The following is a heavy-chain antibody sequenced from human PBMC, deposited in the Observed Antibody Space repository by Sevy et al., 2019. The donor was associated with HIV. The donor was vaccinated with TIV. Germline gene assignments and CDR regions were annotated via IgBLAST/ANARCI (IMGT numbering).Heavy chain of an antibody. J-gene: IGHJ4*02. CDR1: GYTFSTFG. CDR2: ISAYNGYT. V-gene: IGHV1-18*01. D-gene: IGHD5-12*01. CDR3: ARGYVRGYSGHVDY. Sequence: ASVKVSCKASGYTFSTFGFSWVRQAPGQGLEWMGWISAYNGYTNYAQNFQGIVTLTTDSSTNTAYMELRSLTSDDTAVYYCARGYVRGYSGHVDYWGQGTLVTVSS.